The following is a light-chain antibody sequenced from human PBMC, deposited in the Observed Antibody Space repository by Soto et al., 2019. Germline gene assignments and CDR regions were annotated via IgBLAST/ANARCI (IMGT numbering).Light chain of an antibody. CDR2: EVS. V-gene: IGLV2-14*01. J-gene: IGLJ1*01. Sequence: QSALTQPASVSGSPGQSITISCTGTSSDVGGYKYVSWYQQHQGKAPKLIIYEVSNRPSGVSNRFSGSKSGNTASLTISGLQAEDEADYYCNSYTSKSTGVFGTGTKLTVL. CDR1: SSDVGGYKY. CDR3: NSYTSKSTGV.